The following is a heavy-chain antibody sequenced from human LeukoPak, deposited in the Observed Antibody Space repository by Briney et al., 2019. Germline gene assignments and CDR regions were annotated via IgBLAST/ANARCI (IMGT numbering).Heavy chain of an antibody. CDR3: ARDRGGAGSGWYLIDY. CDR1: GFTFSRYW. J-gene: IGHJ4*02. D-gene: IGHD6-19*01. CDR2: MNQDGSEI. V-gene: IGHV3-7*03. Sequence: GGSLRLSCVGSGFTFSRYWLNWVRQAPGKGLEWVANMNQDGSEIYYLDSVKGRFTISRDNAKNSVYLQMNSLRAEDTAVYYCARDRGGAGSGWYLIDYWGQGTLVTVSS.